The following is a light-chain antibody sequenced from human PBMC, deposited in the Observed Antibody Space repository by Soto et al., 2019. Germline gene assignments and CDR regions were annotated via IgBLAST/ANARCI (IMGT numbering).Light chain of an antibody. V-gene: IGKV1-39*01. CDR3: HQSFSVPPT. Sequence: DIQMTQSPSCLSASVGGRVTITCRASESITSYLNWYQQKPAKAPQLLIYSASKLQSRVPARFSGSRSGTDFTRTISGLQPEDFATYHCHQSFSVPPTFGQGTKVDNK. J-gene: IGKJ1*01. CDR2: SAS. CDR1: ESITSY.